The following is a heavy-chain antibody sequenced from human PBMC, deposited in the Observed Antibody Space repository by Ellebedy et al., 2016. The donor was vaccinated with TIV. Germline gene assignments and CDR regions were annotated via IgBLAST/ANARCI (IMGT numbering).Heavy chain of an antibody. CDR1: GFTFSSYA. CDR3: AGGISVAGTSLGF. Sequence: GGSLRLSCAASGFTFSSYAMSWVRQAPGKGLEWVSSISSSSSYIYYAGSVKGRFTISRDNSKNTLYLQMNSLRAEDTAVYYCAGGISVAGTSLGFWGQGTLVTVSS. D-gene: IGHD6-19*01. CDR2: ISSSSSYI. V-gene: IGHV3-23*01. J-gene: IGHJ4*02.